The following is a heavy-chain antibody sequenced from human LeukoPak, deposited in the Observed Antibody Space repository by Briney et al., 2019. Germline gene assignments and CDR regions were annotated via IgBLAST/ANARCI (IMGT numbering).Heavy chain of an antibody. CDR2: ISGSGGST. V-gene: IGHV3-23*01. Sequence: PGGSLRLSCAASGFTFSSYAMSWVRQAPGKGLEGGSAISGSGGSTYYADSVKGRFTISRDTSKNTLYLQINSLIDEATAVYYCAKNSLDRSFGVVIHRYYFDYWGQGTLVTVSS. CDR1: GFTFSSYA. D-gene: IGHD3-3*01. CDR3: AKNSLDRSFGVVIHRYYFDY. J-gene: IGHJ4*02.